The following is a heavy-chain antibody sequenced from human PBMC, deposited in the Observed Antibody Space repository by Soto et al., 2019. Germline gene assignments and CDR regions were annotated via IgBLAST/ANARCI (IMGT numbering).Heavy chain of an antibody. CDR1: GYSFAGYW. CDR3: ARQIYDSNTGPNFQYYFDS. Sequence: ESLKISCKGSGYSFAGYWITWVRQKPGKGLEWMGRIDPSDSQTYYSPSFRGHVTISVTKSITTVFLQWSSLRASDTAMYYCARQIYDSNTGPNFQYYFDSWGQGTPVTVSS. CDR2: IDPSDSQT. D-gene: IGHD5-12*01. V-gene: IGHV5-10-1*01. J-gene: IGHJ4*02.